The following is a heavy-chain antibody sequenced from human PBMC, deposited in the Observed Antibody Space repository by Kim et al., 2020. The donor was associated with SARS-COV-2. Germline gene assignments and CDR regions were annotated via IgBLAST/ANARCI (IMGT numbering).Heavy chain of an antibody. Sequence: SVKVSCKASGGTFSSYAISWVRQAPGQGLEWMGGIIPIFGTANYAQKFQGRVTITADESTSTAYMELSSLRSEDTAVYYCAREYYDILTGYYKKEYWYFDLWGRGTLVTVSS. V-gene: IGHV1-69*13. CDR3: AREYYDILTGYYKKEYWYFDL. CDR1: GGTFSSYA. D-gene: IGHD3-9*01. CDR2: IIPIFGTA. J-gene: IGHJ2*01.